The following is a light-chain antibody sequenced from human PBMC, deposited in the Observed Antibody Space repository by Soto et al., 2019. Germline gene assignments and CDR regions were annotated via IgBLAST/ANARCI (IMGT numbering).Light chain of an antibody. V-gene: IGLV1-40*01. CDR2: GNS. CDR3: QSYDSSLSGWV. Sequence: QSVLTQPPSVSGAPGQRVTISCTGSSSNIGAGYDVHWYQQLPGTAPKLLIYGNSNRPSGVPDRFSGSKSGTSASLAITGHQAEDEADYYRQSYDSSLSGWVFGGGTKLTVL. CDR1: SSNIGAGYD. J-gene: IGLJ3*02.